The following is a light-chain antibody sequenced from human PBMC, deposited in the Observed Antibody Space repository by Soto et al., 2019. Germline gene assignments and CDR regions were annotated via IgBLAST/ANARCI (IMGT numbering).Light chain of an antibody. Sequence: QSALTEPACVSVSPGQSITRSCTGASSDVGNYNYVSWYQQHPGKAPKLIIYDVSNRPSGVSNRFSGSKSGNTASLTISGLQAEDEADYYCSSYTSSTTLYVFGTGTKVTVL. CDR1: SSDVGNYNY. J-gene: IGLJ1*01. CDR2: DVS. V-gene: IGLV2-14*03. CDR3: SSYTSSTTLYV.